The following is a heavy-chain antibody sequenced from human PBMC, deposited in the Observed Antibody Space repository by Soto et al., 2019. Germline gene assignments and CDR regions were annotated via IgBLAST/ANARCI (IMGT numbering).Heavy chain of an antibody. V-gene: IGHV4-30-4*01. CDR2: IYYSGST. D-gene: IGHD3-10*01. Sequence: SETLSLTCTVSGGSISSGDYYWSWIRQPPGKGLEWIGYIYYSGSTYYNPSLKSRVTISVDTSKNQFSLKLSSVTAADTAVYYCARDYYGSGSYPNDAFDIWGQGTMVTVSS. CDR1: GGSISSGDYY. CDR3: ARDYYGSGSYPNDAFDI. J-gene: IGHJ3*02.